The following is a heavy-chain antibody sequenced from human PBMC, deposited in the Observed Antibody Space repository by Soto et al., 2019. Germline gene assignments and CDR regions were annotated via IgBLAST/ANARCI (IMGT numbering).Heavy chain of an antibody. D-gene: IGHD3-3*01. V-gene: IGHV5-51*01. CDR1: GYSFTSYW. J-gene: IGHJ6*02. CDR2: IYPGDSDT. CDR3: ARHSPYVITIFGVADLYYGMDV. Sequence: PGESLKISCKGSGYSFTSYWIGWVRQMPGKGLEWMGIIYPGDSDTRYSPSFQGQVTISADKSISTAYLQWSSLKASDTAMYYCARHSPYVITIFGVADLYYGMDVWGQGTTVTVSS.